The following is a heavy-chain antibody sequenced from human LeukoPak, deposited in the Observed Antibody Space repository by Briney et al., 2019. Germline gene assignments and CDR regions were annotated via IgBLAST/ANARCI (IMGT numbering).Heavy chain of an antibody. V-gene: IGHV5-51*01. Sequence: GESLKISCKHSEYSFPNYCIGWVRQMPGKGLEWMGIIYPDDSDTRYSPSFQGQVTISADKSISTAYLQWSSLKASDTAMYYCARLSSSWLIYWGQGTLVTVSS. J-gene: IGHJ4*02. D-gene: IGHD6-13*01. CDR3: ARLSSSWLIY. CDR2: IYPDDSDT. CDR1: EYSFPNYC.